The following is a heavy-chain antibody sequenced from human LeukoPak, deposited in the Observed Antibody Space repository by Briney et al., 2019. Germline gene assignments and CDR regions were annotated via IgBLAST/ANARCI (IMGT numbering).Heavy chain of an antibody. J-gene: IGHJ6*03. CDR1: GGSISSGGYY. Sequence: SQTLSLTCTVSGGSISSGGYYWSWIRQHPGKGLEWIGYIYYSGSTYYNPSLKSRVTISVDTSKNQFSLKLRSVTAADTAVYYCARLSTDKAYYDFWSGYYPTNYYYMDVWGKGTTVTVSS. CDR3: ARLSTDKAYYDFWSGYYPTNYYYMDV. V-gene: IGHV4-31*03. D-gene: IGHD3-3*01. CDR2: IYYSGST.